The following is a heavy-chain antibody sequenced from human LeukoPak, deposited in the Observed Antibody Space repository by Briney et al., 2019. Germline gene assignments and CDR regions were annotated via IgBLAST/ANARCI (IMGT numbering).Heavy chain of an antibody. CDR2: ISAYNGNT. J-gene: IGHJ6*02. D-gene: IGHD1-14*01. CDR1: GCTFTSYG. V-gene: IGHV1-18*01. CDR3: ATPPRCYYGMDF. Sequence: AAVMVPCKASGCTFTSYGIRWVRQAPRQGLEWMGWISAYNGNTNYAQKLQGRVTMTTDTSTSTAYMELRSLRSDDTAVYYCATPPRCYYGMDFWGRGTTVTVSS.